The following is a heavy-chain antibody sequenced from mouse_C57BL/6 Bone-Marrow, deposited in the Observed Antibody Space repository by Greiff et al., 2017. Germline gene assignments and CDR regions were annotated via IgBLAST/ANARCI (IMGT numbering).Heavy chain of an antibody. V-gene: IGHV1-66*01. CDR2: IYPGSGNT. CDR3: ARWLAWFAY. Sequence: QVQLKESGPELVKPGASVKISCKASGYSFTSYYIHWVKQRPGQGLEWIGWIYPGSGNTKYNEKFKGKATLTADTSSSTAYIQLSSLTSEDSAVYYCARWLAWFAYWGQGTLVTVSA. J-gene: IGHJ3*01. CDR1: GYSFTSYY. D-gene: IGHD2-2*01.